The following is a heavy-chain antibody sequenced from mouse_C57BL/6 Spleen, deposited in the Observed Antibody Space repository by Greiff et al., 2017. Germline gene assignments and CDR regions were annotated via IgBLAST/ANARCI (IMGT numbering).Heavy chain of an antibody. CDR3: ARGMIAGAY. D-gene: IGHD2-4*01. CDR1: GYTFTSYW. V-gene: IGHV1-7*01. J-gene: IGHJ3*01. Sequence: QVQLQQSGAELAKPGASVKLSCKASGYTFTSYWMHWVKQRPGQGLEWIGYINPSSGYTKYNQKFKDKATLTADKSSSTAYMQLRSLAYEDYAVYSCARGMIAGAYWGQGTLVTVSA. CDR2: INPSSGYT.